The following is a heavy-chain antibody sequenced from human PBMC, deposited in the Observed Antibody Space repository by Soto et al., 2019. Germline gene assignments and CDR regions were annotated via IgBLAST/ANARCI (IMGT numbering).Heavy chain of an antibody. CDR3: AREGYDILTGWLLDY. CDR1: GGSISSYY. Sequence: SETLSLTCTVSGGSISSYYWSWIRQPPGKGLEWIGYIYYIGSTNYNPSLESRVTISLDTSKNQFSLKLSSVTAADTAVYYCAREGYDILTGWLLDYWGQGTLVTVSS. D-gene: IGHD3-9*01. V-gene: IGHV4-59*01. CDR2: IYYIGST. J-gene: IGHJ4*02.